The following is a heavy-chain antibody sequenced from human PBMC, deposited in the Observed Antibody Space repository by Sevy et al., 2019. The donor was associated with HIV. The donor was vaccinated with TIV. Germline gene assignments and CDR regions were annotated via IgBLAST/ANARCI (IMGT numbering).Heavy chain of an antibody. V-gene: IGHV1-2*02. D-gene: IGHD3-3*01. CDR2: INPNSGGT. Sequence: ASVKVSCKASGYTFTGYYMHWVRQAPGQGLEWMGWINPNSGGTNYAQKFQGRVTMTRDTSISTAYMELSRLRSDDTAVYYCARDHTIFGGMDVWGQGTTVTVSS. J-gene: IGHJ6*02. CDR3: ARDHTIFGGMDV. CDR1: GYTFTGYY.